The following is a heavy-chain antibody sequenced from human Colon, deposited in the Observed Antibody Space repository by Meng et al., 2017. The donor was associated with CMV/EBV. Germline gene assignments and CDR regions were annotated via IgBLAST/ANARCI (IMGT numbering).Heavy chain of an antibody. D-gene: IGHD2-2*01. CDR2: INGGATTT. J-gene: IGHJ5*02. Sequence: GESLKISCAASGFIFSDYWMHWVRQVPGKGLVWVAYINGGATTTNHADFVKGRFTISRDNTKNTLYLQMNSLRAEDTAVYYCVRTPPRIVDVLGAANWLDAWGQGTLVTVSS. V-gene: IGHV3-74*01. CDR1: GFIFSDYW. CDR3: VRTPPRIVDVLGAANWLDA.